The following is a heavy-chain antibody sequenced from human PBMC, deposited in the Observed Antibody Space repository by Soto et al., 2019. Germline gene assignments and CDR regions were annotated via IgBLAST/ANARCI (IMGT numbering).Heavy chain of an antibody. J-gene: IGHJ5*02. CDR1: GFSVSSNY. CDR3: ARHRHPRGTVGATSPLDP. D-gene: IGHD1-26*01. CDR2: HYSGGST. Sequence: GGCLRLSCAISGFSVSSNYLNWVRQAPGKGLEWVSVHYSGGSTYYADSVQGGFTFSRDKSNNTLYLQMRRVRAEDTAVYFCARHRHPRGTVGATSPLDPWGQGTQVTVSS. V-gene: IGHV3-66*04.